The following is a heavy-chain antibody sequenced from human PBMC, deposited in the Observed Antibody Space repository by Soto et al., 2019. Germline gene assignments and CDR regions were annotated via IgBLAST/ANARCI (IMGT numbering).Heavy chain of an antibody. CDR3: AKSANRGRDYYYYGMDV. D-gene: IGHD3-10*01. V-gene: IGHV3-30*18. Sequence: GGSLRLSCAASGFTFSSYGMHWVRQAPEKGLEWVTVISYDGSNKYYADSVKGRFTISRDNSKNTLYLQMNSLRAEDTAVYYCAKSANRGRDYYYYGMDVWGQGTTVTVSS. CDR2: ISYDGSNK. CDR1: GFTFSSYG. J-gene: IGHJ6*02.